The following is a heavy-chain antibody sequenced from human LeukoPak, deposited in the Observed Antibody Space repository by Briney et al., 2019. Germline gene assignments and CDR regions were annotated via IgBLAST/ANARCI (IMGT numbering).Heavy chain of an antibody. V-gene: IGHV1-18*01. Sequence: ASVKVSCKASGYTFTSYGISWVRQAPGQGLEWMGWISAYNGNTNYAQKLQGRVTMTTDTSTSTAYMELRRLRSDDTAVYYCARDEVAVAGNTYYYGMDVWGQGTTVTVSS. CDR3: ARDEVAVAGNTYYYGMDV. J-gene: IGHJ6*02. CDR1: GYTFTSYG. D-gene: IGHD6-19*01. CDR2: ISAYNGNT.